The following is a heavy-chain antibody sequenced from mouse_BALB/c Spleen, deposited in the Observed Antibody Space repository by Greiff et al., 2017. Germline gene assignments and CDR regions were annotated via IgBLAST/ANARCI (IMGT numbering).Heavy chain of an antibody. CDR2: IYPGDGDT. J-gene: IGHJ4*01. CDR1: GYAFSSYW. CDR3: ARMVTTVVATNYYAMDY. Sequence: VKLVESGAELVRPGSSVKISCKASGYAFSSYWMNWVKQRPGQGLEWIGQIYPGDGDTNYNGKFKGKATLTADKSSSTAYMQLSSLTSEDSAVYFCARMVTTVVATNYYAMDYWGQGTSVTVSS. D-gene: IGHD1-1*01. V-gene: IGHV1-80*01.